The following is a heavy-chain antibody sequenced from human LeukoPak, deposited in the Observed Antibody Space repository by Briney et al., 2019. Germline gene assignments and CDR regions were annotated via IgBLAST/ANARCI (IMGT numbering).Heavy chain of an antibody. Sequence: ASVKVSCKASGYTFTSYGISWVRQAPGQGLEWMGWISAYNGNTNYAQKFQGRVTMTRDTSISTAYMELSRLRSDDTAVYYCATHSSSWYFGAFDIWGQGTMVTVSS. CDR3: ATHSSSWYFGAFDI. CDR1: GYTFTSYG. CDR2: ISAYNGNT. J-gene: IGHJ3*02. D-gene: IGHD6-13*01. V-gene: IGHV1-18*01.